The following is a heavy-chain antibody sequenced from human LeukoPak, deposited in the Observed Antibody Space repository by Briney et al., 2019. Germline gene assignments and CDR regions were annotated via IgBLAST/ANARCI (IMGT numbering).Heavy chain of an antibody. D-gene: IGHD6-13*01. CDR3: ARYSSSWHAYDI. J-gene: IGHJ3*02. CDR1: GFIFSTYW. Sequence: GGSLRLSCAASGFIFSTYWMSWVRQAPGKGLEWVANIKQDGSEKYYVDSVKGRFTISRDNAKNSLYLQMNSLRAEDTAVYYCARYSSSWHAYDIWGQGTMATVSS. CDR2: IKQDGSEK. V-gene: IGHV3-7*05.